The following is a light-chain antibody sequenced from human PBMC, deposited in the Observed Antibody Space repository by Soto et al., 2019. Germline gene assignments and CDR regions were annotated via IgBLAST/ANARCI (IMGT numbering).Light chain of an antibody. CDR3: ISYAGNHNLV. V-gene: IGLV2-8*01. CDR2: EVN. CDR1: SSDVGAYIY. J-gene: IGLJ2*01. Sequence: QSALTQPPSASGSPGQSVTISCTGTSSDVGAYIYVSWYQQHPGPAPKLIIYEVNKRPSGVPDRFSGSRSGNTASLTVSGLQPEDAADSYCISYAGNHNLVFGGGTKLNVL.